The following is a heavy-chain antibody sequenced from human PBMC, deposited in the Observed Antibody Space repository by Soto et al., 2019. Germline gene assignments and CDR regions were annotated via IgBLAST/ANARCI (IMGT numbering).Heavy chain of an antibody. V-gene: IGHV4-4*02. CDR3: SRARDGYYGSGSYSTYYYGMDV. CDR2: IYHSGST. CDR1: GGSISSSNW. D-gene: IGHD3-10*01. J-gene: IGHJ6*02. Sequence: PSETLSLTCAVSGGSISSSNWWSWVRQPPGKGLEWIGEIYHSGSTNYNPSLKSRVTISVDKSKNQFSLKLSSVTAADTAVYYCSRARDGYYGSGSYSTYYYGMDVWGQGTTVTVSS.